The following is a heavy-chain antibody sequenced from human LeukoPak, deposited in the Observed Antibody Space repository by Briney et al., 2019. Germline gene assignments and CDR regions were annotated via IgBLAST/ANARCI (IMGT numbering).Heavy chain of an antibody. CDR3: ARENGYSRHLDY. Sequence: TGGSLRLSCAASGFTFSSYGMSWVRQAPGKGLEWVSGINWNGGSTGYADSVKGRFTISRDNAKNSLYLQMNSLRAEDTALYYCARENGYSRHLDYWGQGTLVTVSS. CDR1: GFTFSSYG. CDR2: INWNGGST. D-gene: IGHD6-13*01. J-gene: IGHJ4*02. V-gene: IGHV3-20*04.